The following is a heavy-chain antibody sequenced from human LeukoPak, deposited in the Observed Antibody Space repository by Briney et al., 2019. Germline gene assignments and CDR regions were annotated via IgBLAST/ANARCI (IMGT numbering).Heavy chain of an antibody. CDR2: IYSDGSNK. Sequence: PGKSLRLSCAASGFTFSDYGIHWVRQAPGKGLEWVGVIYSDGSNKYFIDSVKGRFTSSRDDSKNTVFLQMNSLRVDDTSVYYCARDLKSGYMDSWGQGTLVTVSS. J-gene: IGHJ4*02. CDR3: ARDLKSGYMDS. D-gene: IGHD3-3*01. CDR1: GFTFSDYG. V-gene: IGHV3-33*01.